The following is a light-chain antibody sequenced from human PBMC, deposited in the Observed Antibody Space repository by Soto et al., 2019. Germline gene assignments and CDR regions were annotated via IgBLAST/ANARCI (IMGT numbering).Light chain of an antibody. CDR3: QQRSKWPA. CDR2: DAS. V-gene: IGKV3-11*01. J-gene: IGKJ5*01. CDR1: QSVSSY. Sequence: EIVLTQSPATLSLSPGERATLSCRASQSVSSYLAWYQQQPGEAPRLLIYDASNSATGIPARFSGSGSGTVITLTSSRLEPEGVAVYYCQQRSKWPAFGQGTRLEIK.